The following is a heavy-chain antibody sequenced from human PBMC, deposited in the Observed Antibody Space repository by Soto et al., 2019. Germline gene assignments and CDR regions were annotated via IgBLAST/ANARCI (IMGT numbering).Heavy chain of an antibody. CDR1: GGSVGKSA. CDR2: FIPVYRTL. J-gene: IGHJ4*02. D-gene: IGHD3-3*01. Sequence: GASVKVSCKASGGSVGKSAINWVRQTPGQGLEWLGGFIPVYRTLNYAQKFQGRVTITADESTGTAYMTLSSLASDDTAVYYCATGVIWIGYFTVDSWGQGTRVTVSS. CDR3: ATGVIWIGYFTVDS. V-gene: IGHV1-69*13.